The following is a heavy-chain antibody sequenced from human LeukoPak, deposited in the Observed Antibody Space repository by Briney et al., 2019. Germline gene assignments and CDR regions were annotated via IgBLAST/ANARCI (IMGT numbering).Heavy chain of an antibody. Sequence: SKTLSLTCTVSGGSISSYYWSWIRQPPGKGLEWIGYIYYSGSTNYNPSLKSRVTISVDTSKNQFSLKLSSVTAADTAVYYCARGRGDFDYWGQGTLVTVSS. V-gene: IGHV4-59*01. CDR3: ARGRGDFDY. CDR1: GGSISSYY. CDR2: IYYSGST. J-gene: IGHJ4*02. D-gene: IGHD3-16*01.